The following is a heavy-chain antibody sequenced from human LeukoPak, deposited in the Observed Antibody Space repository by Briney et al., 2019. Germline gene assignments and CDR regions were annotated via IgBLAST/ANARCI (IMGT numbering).Heavy chain of an antibody. J-gene: IGHJ4*02. CDR2: ISGGGGST. Sequence: GGSLRLSCAAFGFTFTSYSMNWVRQAPGKGLEWVSTISGGGGSTYYADSVKGRFTISRDNSKNTLYLQVNSLRAEDTAVYYCAKGGKWDVTPFDYWGQGTLVTVSS. V-gene: IGHV3-23*01. CDR3: AKGGKWDVTPFDY. CDR1: GFTFTSYS. D-gene: IGHD1-26*01.